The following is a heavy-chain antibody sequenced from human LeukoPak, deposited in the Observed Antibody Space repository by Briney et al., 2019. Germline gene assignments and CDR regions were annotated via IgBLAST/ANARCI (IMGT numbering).Heavy chain of an antibody. CDR1: GGSISSSY. CDR3: ATIGAKYSSSDAFDI. Sequence: PSETLSLTCTVSGGSISSSYWTWIRQTPGKGLEWIGFAFYTGSTHYNPSLKSRVTTSVDTSKNQFSLRLNSVTAADSAVYYCATIGAKYSSSDAFDIWGHGTMVTVSS. V-gene: IGHV4-59*03. CDR2: AFYTGST. J-gene: IGHJ3*02. D-gene: IGHD4/OR15-4a*01.